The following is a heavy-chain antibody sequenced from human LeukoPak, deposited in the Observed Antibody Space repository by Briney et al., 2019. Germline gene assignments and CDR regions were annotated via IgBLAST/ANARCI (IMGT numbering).Heavy chain of an antibody. V-gene: IGHV4-34*01. CDR1: GGSFSGYY. Sequence: SETLSLTCAVYGGSFSGYYWSWIRQPPGKGLEWSGEINHSGSTNYNTSLKSRVNISVETSKNHFSLKLSSVTAADTAVYYCARSSLVVVVAATPRFDYWGQGTLVTVSS. D-gene: IGHD2-15*01. J-gene: IGHJ4*02. CDR2: INHSGST. CDR3: ARSSLVVVVAATPRFDY.